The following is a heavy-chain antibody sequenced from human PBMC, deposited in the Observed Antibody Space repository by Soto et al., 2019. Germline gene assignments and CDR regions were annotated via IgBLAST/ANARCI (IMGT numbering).Heavy chain of an antibody. V-gene: IGHV1-69*13. CDR2: IIPIFGTA. CDR1: GGTFSSYA. D-gene: IGHD6-13*01. CDR3: ARGREVGYSSSWPLDY. J-gene: IGHJ4*02. Sequence: SVKVSCKASGGTFSSYAISWVRQAPGQGLEWMGGIIPIFGTANYAQKFQGRVTITADESTSTAYMELSSLRSEDTAVYYCARGREVGYSSSWPLDYWGQGTLVTVSA.